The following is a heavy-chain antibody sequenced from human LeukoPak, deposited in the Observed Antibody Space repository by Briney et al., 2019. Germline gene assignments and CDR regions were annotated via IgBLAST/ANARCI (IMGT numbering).Heavy chain of an antibody. CDR2: IYYTGST. V-gene: IGHV4-39*07. CDR1: GGSITSSTHY. Sequence: SSETLSLTCTVSGGSITSSTHYWGWIRQPPGKGLEWIGSIYYTGSTYYNPSLKSRVTIPIDTSKNQFSLNLASVTAADTAVYFCARDKIVRAAHDAFDIWGQGTMVTVSS. CDR3: ARDKIVRAAHDAFDI. J-gene: IGHJ3*02. D-gene: IGHD3-10*01.